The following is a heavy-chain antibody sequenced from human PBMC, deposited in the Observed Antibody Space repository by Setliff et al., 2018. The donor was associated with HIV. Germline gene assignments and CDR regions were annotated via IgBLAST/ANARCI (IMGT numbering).Heavy chain of an antibody. J-gene: IGHJ4*02. CDR1: GVSVGSGDYY. V-gene: IGHV4-31*03. Sequence: TSETLSLTCSVSGVSVGSGDYYWHWIRQHPEKALEWIGYIFHSGDTYYNPSLKSRISMSVDTSKNQFSLELTSLTAADTAVYYCATRPRIAARPLDYWGQGMLVTVSS. CDR2: IFHSGDT. D-gene: IGHD6-6*01. CDR3: ATRPRIAARPLDY.